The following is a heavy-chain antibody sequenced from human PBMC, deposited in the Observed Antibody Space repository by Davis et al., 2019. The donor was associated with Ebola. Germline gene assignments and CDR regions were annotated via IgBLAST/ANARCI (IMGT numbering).Heavy chain of an antibody. Sequence: ASVKVSCKASGYTFTSYGISWVRQAPVQGLEWMGWISTYNGNTNYAQKLQGRVTMTTETSTYTAYMELRSLRSDDTAVYYCGRTYYYDTSASPFDYWGQGTLVTVSS. CDR2: ISTYNGNT. CDR3: GRTYYYDTSASPFDY. V-gene: IGHV1-18*01. CDR1: GYTFTSYG. J-gene: IGHJ4*02. D-gene: IGHD3-22*01.